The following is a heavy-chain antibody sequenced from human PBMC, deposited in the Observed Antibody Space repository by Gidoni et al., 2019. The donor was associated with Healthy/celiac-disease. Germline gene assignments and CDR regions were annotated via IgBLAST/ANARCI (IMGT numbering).Heavy chain of an antibody. CDR3: ASSLYDYVDY. J-gene: IGHJ4*02. D-gene: IGHD3-10*01. CDR2: ISYDGSNK. CDR1: GFTFSSYA. Sequence: QVQLVESEGGVVQPGRSLRLSCAASGFTFSSYAMHWVRQAPGTGLEWVAVISYDGSNKYYADSVKGRFTISRDNSKNTLYLQMNSLRAEDTAVYYCASSLYDYVDYWGQGTLVTVSS. V-gene: IGHV3-30-3*01.